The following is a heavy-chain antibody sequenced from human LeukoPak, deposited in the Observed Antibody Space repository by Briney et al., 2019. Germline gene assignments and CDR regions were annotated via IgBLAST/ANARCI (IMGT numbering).Heavy chain of an antibody. D-gene: IGHD3-3*01. CDR2: IYTSGST. Sequence: PSQTLSLTCTVSVGSISSGSYYWSWIRQPAGRGLEWIGRIYTSGSTNYNPSRKSRGTISVDTSKNQFSLKLTTVTAADTAVYYCASSRLRFLEWLLTFAYWGQGTLVPVSS. CDR3: ASSRLRFLEWLLTFAY. J-gene: IGHJ4*02. CDR1: VGSISSGSYY. V-gene: IGHV4-61*02.